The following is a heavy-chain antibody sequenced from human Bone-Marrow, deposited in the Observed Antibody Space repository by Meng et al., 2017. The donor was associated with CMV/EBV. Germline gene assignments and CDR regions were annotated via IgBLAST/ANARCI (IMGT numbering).Heavy chain of an antibody. CDR2: ISAYNGNT. CDR3: ARHRITIFGVVLLYYFDY. Sequence: ASVKVSCKASGYTFTSYGISWVRQAPGQGLEWMGWISAYNGNTDYAQKLQGRVTMTTDTSTSTAYMELRSLRSDDTAVYYCARHRITIFGVVLLYYFDYWGQRPLVPVYS. CDR1: GYTFTSYG. V-gene: IGHV1-18*01. J-gene: IGHJ4*02. D-gene: IGHD3-3*01.